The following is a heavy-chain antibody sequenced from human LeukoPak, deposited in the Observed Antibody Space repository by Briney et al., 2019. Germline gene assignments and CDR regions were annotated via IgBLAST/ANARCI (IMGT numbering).Heavy chain of an antibody. V-gene: IGHV3-30*18. CDR2: ISYDGSNK. J-gene: IGHJ4*02. Sequence: GGSLRLSCAASGFTFSSYGMHWVRQAPGKGLEWVAVISYDGSNKYYADSVKGRFTISRDNSKNTLYLQMNSLRAEDTAVYYCAKADCSSTSCHPDYWGQGTLVTVSS. CDR1: GFTFSSYG. CDR3: AKADCSSTSCHPDY. D-gene: IGHD2-2*01.